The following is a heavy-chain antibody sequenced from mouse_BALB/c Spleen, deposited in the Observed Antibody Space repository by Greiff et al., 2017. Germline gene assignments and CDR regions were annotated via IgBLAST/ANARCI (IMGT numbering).Heavy chain of an antibody. CDR2: ISIYYDNT. J-gene: IGHJ1*01. Sequence: QVQLKESGPELVRPGESVKISCKGSGYTFTDYAMHWVKQSHAKSLEWIGVISIYYDNTNYNQKFKGKATMTVDKSSSTAYMELARLTSEDSAIYYCARGADYGYFDVWGAGTTVTVSS. CDR1: GYTFTDYA. V-gene: IGHV1-67*01. D-gene: IGHD3-3*01. CDR3: ARGADYGYFDV.